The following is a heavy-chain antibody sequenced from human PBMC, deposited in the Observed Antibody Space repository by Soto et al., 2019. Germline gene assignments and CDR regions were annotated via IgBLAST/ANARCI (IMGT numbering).Heavy chain of an antibody. CDR3: ARGGQECSSSGCSYNYDGMDV. V-gene: IGHV1-18*01. CDR1: GYTFAYYG. D-gene: IGHD2-2*01. Sequence: QVQLVQSGAEVKRPGASVKVSCKASGYTFAYYGIGWVRQAPGQGLEWVGWISAYNGNTHHAQNLQGRVTMTTDTSTSTAYMELRSMRSDDTAVYYCARGGQECSSSGCSYNYDGMDVWGQGTTVTVSS. CDR2: ISAYNGNT. J-gene: IGHJ6*02.